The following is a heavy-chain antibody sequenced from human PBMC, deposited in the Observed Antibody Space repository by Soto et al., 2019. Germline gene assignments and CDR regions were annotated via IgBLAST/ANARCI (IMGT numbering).Heavy chain of an antibody. J-gene: IGHJ6*02. Sequence: PGAALRLSCAGSGFTFSSYSMNWVRQAPGQGLEWVSSIISSSSYIYYADSVKGRFTISRDNAKNSLYLQMNSLRAEDTAVYYCARFSPPGTIFGVVIRDYYYSYGMDVWGQGTTVTVSS. V-gene: IGHV3-21*01. CDR1: GFTFSSYS. D-gene: IGHD3-3*01. CDR3: ARFSPPGTIFGVVIRDYYYSYGMDV. CDR2: IISSSSYI.